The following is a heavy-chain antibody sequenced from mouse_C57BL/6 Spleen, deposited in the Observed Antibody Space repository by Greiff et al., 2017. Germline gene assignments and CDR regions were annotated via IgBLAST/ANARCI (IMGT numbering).Heavy chain of an antibody. CDR1: GYTFTGYW. J-gene: IGHJ1*03. D-gene: IGHD2-1*01. CDR2: IHPNSGST. V-gene: IGHV1-64*01. Sequence: QVQLQQPGAELVKPGASVKLSCKASGYTFTGYWMHWVKQRPGQGLEWIGMIHPNSGSTNYNEKFKSKATLTVDKSSSTAYMQLSSLTSEDSAVYYCARTDYGNYDWYFDVWGTGTTVTVAS. CDR3: ARTDYGNYDWYFDV.